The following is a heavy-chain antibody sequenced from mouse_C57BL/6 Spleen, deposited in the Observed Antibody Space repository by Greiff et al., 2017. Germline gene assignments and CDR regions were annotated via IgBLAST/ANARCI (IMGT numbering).Heavy chain of an antibody. J-gene: IGHJ3*01. CDR3: ERTMGDGSFAY. D-gene: IGHD2-3*01. Sequence: EVKLVESGPRMVKPSQSLSLTCTVTGYSITRGYDWHWIRHFPGNKLEWMGYISYSGSTNYNPSLKSRISITHDTSKHHFFLKLNSVTTEDTATYYCERTMGDGSFAYWGQGTLVTVSA. V-gene: IGHV3-1*01. CDR1: GYSITRGYD. CDR2: ISYSGST.